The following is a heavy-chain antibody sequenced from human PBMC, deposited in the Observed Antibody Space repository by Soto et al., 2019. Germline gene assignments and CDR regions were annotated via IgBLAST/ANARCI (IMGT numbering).Heavy chain of an antibody. Sequence: ASVKVSCKASGGTFSSYAISWVRQAPGQGLEWMGGIIPIFGTANCAQKFQGRVTITADKSTSTAYMELSSLRSEDTAVYYCARSPLYYDFWSGPGAHYYYGMDVWGQGTTVTVSS. CDR2: IIPIFGTA. V-gene: IGHV1-69*06. J-gene: IGHJ6*02. CDR3: ARSPLYYDFWSGPGAHYYYGMDV. CDR1: GGTFSSYA. D-gene: IGHD3-3*01.